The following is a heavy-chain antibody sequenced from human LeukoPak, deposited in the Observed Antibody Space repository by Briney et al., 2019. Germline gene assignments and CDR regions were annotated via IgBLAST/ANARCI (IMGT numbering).Heavy chain of an antibody. Sequence: PGGSLRLSCAASGFAFSTYSMSWVRQAPGKGLEWVSHISSGSDTIYYADSVKGRFTISRDNAKNSLYLQMNRLRADDTAVYYCARGSSGVLLWFGESPNWGQGTMVTVSS. CDR1: GFAFSTYS. CDR2: ISSGSDTI. V-gene: IGHV3-48*01. J-gene: IGHJ3*01. D-gene: IGHD3-10*01. CDR3: ARGSSGVLLWFGESPN.